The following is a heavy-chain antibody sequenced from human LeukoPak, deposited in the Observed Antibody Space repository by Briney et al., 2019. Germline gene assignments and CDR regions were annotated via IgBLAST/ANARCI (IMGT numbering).Heavy chain of an antibody. CDR1: GFTFSSYT. J-gene: IGHJ4*02. CDR2: ISESSGSST. CDR3: ARAEV. V-gene: IGHV3-23*01. Sequence: GGSLRLSCVASGFTFSSYTMNWVRQAPGKGLEWVSGISESSGSSTYYADSVKGRFTISRDNSKNTVYLQMSSLRVEDTAVYYCARAEVWGQGTLVTVSS.